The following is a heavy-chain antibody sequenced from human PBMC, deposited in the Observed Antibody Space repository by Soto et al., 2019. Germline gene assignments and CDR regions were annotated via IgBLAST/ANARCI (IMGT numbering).Heavy chain of an antibody. CDR1: GGSISSGGYY. CDR3: ARDYGPKEYYYDSSGYYPGHFDY. J-gene: IGHJ4*02. CDR2: IYYSGST. Sequence: SETLSLTCTVSGGSISSGGYYWSWIRQHPGKGLEWIGYIYYSGSTYYNPSLKSRVTISVDTSKNQFSLKLSSVTAADTAVYYCARDYGPKEYYYDSSGYYPGHFDYWGQGTLVTVSS. V-gene: IGHV4-31*03. D-gene: IGHD3-22*01.